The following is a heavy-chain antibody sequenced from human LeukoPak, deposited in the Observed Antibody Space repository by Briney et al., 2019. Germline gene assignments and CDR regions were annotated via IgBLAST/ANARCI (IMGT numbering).Heavy chain of an antibody. CDR2: ISWNSGSI. Sequence: GGSLRLSCAASGFTFDDYAMHWVRQAPGKGLEWVSGISWNSGSIGYADSVKGRFTISRDNAKNSLYLQMNSLRAEDMALYYCAKDRSRWAKLSPFDPWGQGTLVTVSS. CDR1: GFTFDDYA. CDR3: AKDRSRWAKLSPFDP. D-gene: IGHD5-24*01. V-gene: IGHV3-9*03. J-gene: IGHJ5*02.